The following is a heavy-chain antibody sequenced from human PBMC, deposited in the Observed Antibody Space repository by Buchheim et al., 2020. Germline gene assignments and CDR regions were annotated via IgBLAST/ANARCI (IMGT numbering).Heavy chain of an antibody. Sequence: EVQLVESGGGLVQPGGSLRLSCAASGLTFSNFAMSWVRQAPGKGLEWVSAISGSGGSTYYADSVKGRFTISRDSSKKTSDLQMNSLRAEDTAVYYCAKGGLGSYYSLEYWGQGTL. CDR2: ISGSGGST. V-gene: IGHV3-23*04. J-gene: IGHJ4*02. CDR1: GLTFSNFA. D-gene: IGHD3-10*01. CDR3: AKGGLGSYYSLEY.